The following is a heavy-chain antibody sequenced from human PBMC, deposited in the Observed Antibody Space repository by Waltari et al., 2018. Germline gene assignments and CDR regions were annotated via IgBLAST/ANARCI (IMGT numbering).Heavy chain of an antibody. V-gene: IGHV3-23*01. Sequence: VQLLESGGGLVQPGGSLRLCCAASGFPFSNYAMNWVRQAPGKGLEWVSHISGGGGSTHYADSVKGRFTISRDNSKNTLYLQMNSLRGEDTAVYYCAKDLGYCSGGSCYWDYWGQGTLVTVSS. CDR2: ISGGGGST. D-gene: IGHD2-15*01. J-gene: IGHJ4*02. CDR1: GFPFSNYA. CDR3: AKDLGYCSGGSCYWDY.